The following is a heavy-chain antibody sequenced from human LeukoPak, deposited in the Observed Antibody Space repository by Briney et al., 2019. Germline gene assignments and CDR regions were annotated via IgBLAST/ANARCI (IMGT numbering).Heavy chain of an antibody. J-gene: IGHJ6*02. CDR1: GGSLIGHY. CDR3: ARGGIMVRQSINFLFFYAMDV. D-gene: IGHD3-10*01. V-gene: IGHV4-34*01. CDR2: INHSGKT. Sequence: SETLSLTCDVYGGSLIGHYWSWVRQPPGKGLEWIGEINHSGKTNYNPSLKNRVTISLDTSKNQTSLRLSAVTAADTAVYHCARGGIMVRQSINFLFFYAMDVWGHGTTVTVSS.